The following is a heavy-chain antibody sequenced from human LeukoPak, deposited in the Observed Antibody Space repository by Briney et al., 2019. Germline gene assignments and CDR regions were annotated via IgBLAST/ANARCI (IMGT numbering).Heavy chain of an antibody. D-gene: IGHD3-22*01. V-gene: IGHV1-69*06. Sequence: SVKVSCEASGGTFSSYAISWVRQAPGQGLEWMGGIIPIFGTANYAQKFQGRVTITADKSTSTAYMELSSLRSEDTAVYYCASQRYYYDISGYFFDLWGRGTLVTVSS. CDR1: GGTFSSYA. J-gene: IGHJ2*01. CDR2: IIPIFGTA. CDR3: ASQRYYYDISGYFFDL.